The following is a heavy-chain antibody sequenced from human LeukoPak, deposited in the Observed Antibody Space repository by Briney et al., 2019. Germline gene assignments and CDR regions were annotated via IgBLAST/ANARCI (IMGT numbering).Heavy chain of an antibody. D-gene: IGHD6-13*01. CDR3: ARDVVKAAADTAADS. CDR1: GYTFIDYY. V-gene: IGHV1-2*02. J-gene: IGHJ5*01. CDR2: MNPNNGGI. Sequence: GASVKVSCKASGYTFIDYYIHWMRQAPGQGLEWMGWMNPNNGGINYEQKFQGRVTMTRDTSTATAYMELSRLSSDDTAIYYCARDVVKAAADTAADSWGQGTLVTVSS.